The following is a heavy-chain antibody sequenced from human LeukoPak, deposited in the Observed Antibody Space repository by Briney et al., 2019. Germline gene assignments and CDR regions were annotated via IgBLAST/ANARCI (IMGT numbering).Heavy chain of an antibody. CDR1: GGTFSSYA. D-gene: IGHD2-2*01. Sequence: ASVKVSCKASGGTFSSYAISWVRQAPGQGLEWMGGIIPIFGTANYAQKFQGRVTITADESTSTAYMELSSLRSEDTGVYYCARAIVVVPAARPYYYYGMDVWGQGTTVTVSS. CDR3: ARAIVVVPAARPYYYYGMDV. J-gene: IGHJ6*02. CDR2: IIPIFGTA. V-gene: IGHV1-69*13.